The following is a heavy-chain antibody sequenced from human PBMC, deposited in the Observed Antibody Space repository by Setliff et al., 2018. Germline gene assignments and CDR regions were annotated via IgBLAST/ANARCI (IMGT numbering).Heavy chain of an antibody. V-gene: IGHV1-18*01. Sequence: VASVKFSCKASGYTFTYFGLSWVRQAPGQGLEWMGWISPYNGQTTYAQSFQGRVTMTTDTSTTTAYMELKSLRSDDTAVYYCARSGRTSTSSLDFWGQGTLVTVSS. J-gene: IGHJ4*02. CDR3: ARSGRTSTSSLDF. CDR2: ISPYNGQT. CDR1: GYTFTYFG. D-gene: IGHD6-6*01.